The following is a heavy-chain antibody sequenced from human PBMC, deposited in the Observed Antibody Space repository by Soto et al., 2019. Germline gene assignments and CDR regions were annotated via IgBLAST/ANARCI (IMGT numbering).Heavy chain of an antibody. V-gene: IGHV3-30*18. CDR1: GFTFSSYG. CDR3: AKDHSYGYPNYFDY. CDR2: ISYDGSNK. J-gene: IGHJ4*02. D-gene: IGHD5-18*01. Sequence: GGSLILSCAASGFTFSSYGMHWVRQAPGKGLEWVAVISYDGSNKYYADSVKGRFTISRDNSKNTLYLQMNSLRAEDTAVYYCAKDHSYGYPNYFDYWGQGTLVTVSS.